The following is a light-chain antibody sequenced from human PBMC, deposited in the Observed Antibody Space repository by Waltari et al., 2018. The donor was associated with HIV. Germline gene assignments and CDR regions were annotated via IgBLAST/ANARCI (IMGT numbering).Light chain of an antibody. CDR1: QDLTSY. Sequence: DIQFTHSPSFLSAPVAARVTITCRASQDLTSYLAWYQHKLGQAPKLLIYGASTLQTGVPSRFSGSGSGTEYTLTIKSLQPDDFATYYCQHLNTFPLFTFGPGTKVDVK. V-gene: IGKV1-9*01. CDR3: QHLNTFPLFT. J-gene: IGKJ3*01. CDR2: GAS.